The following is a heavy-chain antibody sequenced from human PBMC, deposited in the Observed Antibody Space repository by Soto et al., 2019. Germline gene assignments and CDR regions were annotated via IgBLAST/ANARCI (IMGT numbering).Heavy chain of an antibody. V-gene: IGHV1-69*02. J-gene: IGHJ4*02. CDR3: ARVSHEMASRPFDY. D-gene: IGHD6-13*01. Sequence: QVQLVQSGAEVKKPGSSVKVSCKASGGTFSSYTISWVRQAPGQGLEWMGRIIPILGIANYAQKFQGRVTITADKSTSTAYMELSSLRSEDTAVYYCARVSHEMASRPFDYWGQGTLVTVSS. CDR2: IIPILGIA. CDR1: GGTFSSYT.